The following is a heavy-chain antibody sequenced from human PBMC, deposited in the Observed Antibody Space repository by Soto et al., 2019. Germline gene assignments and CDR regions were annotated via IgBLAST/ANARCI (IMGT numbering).Heavy chain of an antibody. V-gene: IGHV3-23*01. CDR1: GFTFSSYA. CDR2: ISGSGGST. J-gene: IGHJ4*02. CDR3: AKDAHGYYDILTEAPVGY. Sequence: PGGSLRLSCAASGFTFSSYAMSWVRQAPGKGLEWVSAISGSGGSTYYADSVKGRFTISRDNSKNTLYLQMNSLRAEDTAVYYCAKDAHGYYDILTEAPVGYWGQGTLVTVSS. D-gene: IGHD3-9*01.